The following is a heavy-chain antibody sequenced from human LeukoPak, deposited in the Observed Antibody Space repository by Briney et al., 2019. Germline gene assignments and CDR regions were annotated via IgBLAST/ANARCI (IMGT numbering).Heavy chain of an antibody. CDR2: VNDSGST. CDR1: GGSFSVYY. CDR3: ARGRGIAAVIDY. J-gene: IGHJ4*02. V-gene: IGHV4-34*01. Sequence: SETPSLTCVVYGGSFSVYYWSWIRQPPGKGLEWIGEVNDSGSTNYNPSLKSRVTLSVDTSKNQFSLKLSSVTAADTAVYYCARGRGIAAVIDYWGQGTLVTVSS. D-gene: IGHD6-13*01.